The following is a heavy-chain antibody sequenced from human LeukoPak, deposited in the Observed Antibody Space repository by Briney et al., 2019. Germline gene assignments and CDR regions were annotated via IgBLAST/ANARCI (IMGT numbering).Heavy chain of an antibody. CDR3: ARSADRSGYFREITLYYFDY. J-gene: IGHJ4*02. CDR2: ISNRGSTI. CDR1: GFTFSDLY. D-gene: IGHD3-22*01. Sequence: NPGGSLRLSCAASGFTFSDLYMTWIRQAPGKGLEWVSYISNRGSTIHYADSVRGRFTISRDNAKKSLYLQMNSLRAEDTAVYYCARSADRSGYFREITLYYFDYWGQGTLVTVSS. V-gene: IGHV3-11*01.